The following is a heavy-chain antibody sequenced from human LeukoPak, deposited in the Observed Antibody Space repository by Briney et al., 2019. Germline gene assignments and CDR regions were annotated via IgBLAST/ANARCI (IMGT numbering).Heavy chain of an antibody. CDR1: GGSFSGYY. Sequence: PSETLSLTCAVYGGSFSGYYWSWIRQPPGKGLEWIGEINHSGSTNYNPSLKSRVTISVDTSKNQFSLKLSSVTAADTAVYYCARGFSTNVRYSYGRGPSNNWFDPWGQGTLVTVSS. CDR3: ARGFSTNVRYSYGRGPSNNWFDP. D-gene: IGHD5-18*01. J-gene: IGHJ5*02. CDR2: INHSGST. V-gene: IGHV4-34*01.